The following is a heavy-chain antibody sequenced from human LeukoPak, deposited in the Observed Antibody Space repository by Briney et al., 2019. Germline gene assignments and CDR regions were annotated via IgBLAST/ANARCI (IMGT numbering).Heavy chain of an antibody. Sequence: SETLSLTCTVSGGSISSYYWSWIRQPPGKGLEWIGYIYYSESTNYNPSLKSRVTISVDTSKNQFSLKLSSVTAADTAVYYCARGGVLGVVVVDAFDIWGQGTMVTVSS. V-gene: IGHV4-59*01. D-gene: IGHD2-15*01. J-gene: IGHJ3*02. CDR1: GGSISSYY. CDR2: IYYSEST. CDR3: ARGGVLGVVVVDAFDI.